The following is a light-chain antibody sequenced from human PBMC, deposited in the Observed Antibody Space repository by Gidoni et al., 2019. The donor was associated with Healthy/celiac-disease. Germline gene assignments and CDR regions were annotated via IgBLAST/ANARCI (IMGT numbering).Light chain of an antibody. CDR1: QSVLYSSNNKNY. J-gene: IGKJ2*01. CDR3: QQYYSTPYT. Sequence: VSLGERATINCKSSQSVLYSSNNKNYLAWYQQKPGQPPKLLIYWASTRESGVPDRFSGSGSGTDFTLTISSLQAEDVAVYYCQQYYSTPYTFGQGTKLEIK. V-gene: IGKV4-1*01. CDR2: WAS.